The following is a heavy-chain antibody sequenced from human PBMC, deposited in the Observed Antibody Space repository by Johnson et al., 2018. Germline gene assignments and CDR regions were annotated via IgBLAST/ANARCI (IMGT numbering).Heavy chain of an antibody. V-gene: IGHV3-30*18. CDR3: AKESGGGRHAFDI. J-gene: IGHJ3*02. CDR1: GFTFSRYG. Sequence: QDQLGQAGGGVVQPGRSLRLSCAASGFTFSRYGMHWVRPAPGKGLEWVAVISYDGRNKYFADSVKGRFIISQDNSKNTLSLQMNSLRAEDKAVYYCAKESGGGRHAFDIWGQGTMVTVSS. CDR2: ISYDGRNK. D-gene: IGHD1-26*01.